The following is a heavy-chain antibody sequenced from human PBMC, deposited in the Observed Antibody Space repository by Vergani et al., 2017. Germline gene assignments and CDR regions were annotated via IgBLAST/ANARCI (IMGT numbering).Heavy chain of an antibody. V-gene: IGHV4-39*01. J-gene: IGHJ1*01. Sequence: QLHLQESGPGLVKPSETLSLTCSVSGGSISGSRYYWGWIRPSPGKGLEWIGSIFHSGNTYYNPSLRSRRTITVDTSKNQFSLKLYSVTAADTAVYYCAGHEVAVGRDEYFQRWGRGTLVTVSS. CDR1: GGSISGSRYY. CDR2: IFHSGNT. CDR3: AGHEVAVGRDEYFQR. D-gene: IGHD6-13*01.